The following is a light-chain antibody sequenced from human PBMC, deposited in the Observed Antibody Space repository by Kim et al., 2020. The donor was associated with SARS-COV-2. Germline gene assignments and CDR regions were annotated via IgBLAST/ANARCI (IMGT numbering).Light chain of an antibody. J-gene: IGLJ3*02. Sequence: GQSVTFSCTGTSSDVGAYNFVSGYQQHPGKAPKLILHDVSERPSGVPDRYSGSKSGNTASLTVSGLLPEDEAAYFCISYAGNDNMVIGGGTQLTVL. CDR1: SSDVGAYNF. CDR2: DVS. V-gene: IGLV2-8*01. CDR3: ISYAGNDNMV.